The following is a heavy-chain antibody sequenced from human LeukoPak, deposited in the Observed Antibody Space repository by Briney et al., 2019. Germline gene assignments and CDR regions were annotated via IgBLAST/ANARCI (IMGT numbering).Heavy chain of an antibody. CDR1: GVTFSSYA. CDR2: ITGSGGRT. CDR3: AKEYTGTFSPFPSYFDN. Sequence: GGSLRSSGAAPGVTFSSYAINWVREAPGKGLEWVSAITGSGGRTYYADSVKGRFTISRDNSKNTLYLQMNSLRAEDTAIYYCAKEYTGTFSPFPSYFDNWGQGTLVTVSS. D-gene: IGHD1-26*01. J-gene: IGHJ4*02. V-gene: IGHV3-23*01.